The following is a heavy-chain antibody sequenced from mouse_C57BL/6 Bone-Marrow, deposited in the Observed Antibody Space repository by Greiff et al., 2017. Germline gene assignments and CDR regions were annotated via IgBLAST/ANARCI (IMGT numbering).Heavy chain of an antibody. CDR1: GYTFTSYW. CDR2: IDPSDSYT. CDR3: AIDGYYFHY. V-gene: IGHV1-59*01. Sequence: QVQLKQPGAELVRPGTSVKLSCKASGYTFTSYWMHWVKQRPGQGLEWIGVIDPSDSYTNYNQKFKGKATLTVDTSSSTAYMQLSSLTSEDSAVYYCAIDGYYFHYWGQGTTLTVSA. J-gene: IGHJ2*01. D-gene: IGHD2-3*01.